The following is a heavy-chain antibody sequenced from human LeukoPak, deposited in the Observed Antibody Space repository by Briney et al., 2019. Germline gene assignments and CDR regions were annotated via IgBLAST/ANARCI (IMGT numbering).Heavy chain of an antibody. J-gene: IGHJ2*01. D-gene: IGHD3-22*01. CDR2: INWNSGSI. Sequence: GGSLRLSCVASGFSFDDYAMHWVRQAPGKGLEWVSGINWNSGSIGYADSVEGRFTISRDNAKNSLYLQMNGLRLEDMPLYYCAKSSSPMVVVVISDSYFDLWGRGTLVTVSS. CDR3: AKSSSPMVVVVISDSYFDL. V-gene: IGHV3-9*03. CDR1: GFSFDDYA.